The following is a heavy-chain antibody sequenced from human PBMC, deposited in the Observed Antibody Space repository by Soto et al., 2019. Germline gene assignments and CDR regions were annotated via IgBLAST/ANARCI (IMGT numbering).Heavy chain of an antibody. CDR2: INHSGST. CDR3: ARALYRRSSSPIDD. Sequence: PSETLSLTCAVYGGSFSGYYWSWIRQPPGKGLEWIGEINHSGSTNYNPSLKSRVTISVDTSKNQFSLKLSSVTAADTAVYYCARALYRRSSSPIDDWGQGTPVTVSS. CDR1: GGSFSGYY. D-gene: IGHD6-6*01. J-gene: IGHJ4*02. V-gene: IGHV4-34*01.